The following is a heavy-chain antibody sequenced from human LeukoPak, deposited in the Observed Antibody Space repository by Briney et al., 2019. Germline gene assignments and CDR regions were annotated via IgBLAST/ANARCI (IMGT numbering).Heavy chain of an antibody. V-gene: IGHV3-64*01. CDR2: ISSNGGTT. J-gene: IGHJ5*02. Sequence: GGSLRLSCAASGFIFSNYGIHWVRQAPGRGLEFVSRISSNGGTTYYANSLKGRFTISRDNSKNTVYLQMASLRPEDMAVYYCARVPFSSAWCDHWGQGTLVTVSS. D-gene: IGHD6-19*01. CDR1: GFIFSNYG. CDR3: ARVPFSSAWCDH.